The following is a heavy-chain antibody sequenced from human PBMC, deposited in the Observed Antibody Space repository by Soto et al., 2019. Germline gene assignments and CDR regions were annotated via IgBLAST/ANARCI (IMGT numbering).Heavy chain of an antibody. CDR3: ARVWYYYYYGMDV. V-gene: IGHV1-69*13. J-gene: IGHJ6*02. CDR2: IIPIFGTA. Sequence: VASVKVSCKASGGTFSSYAISWVRQAPGQGLEWMGGIIPIFGTANYAQKFQGRVTITADESTSTAYMELSSLRSEDTAVYYCARVWYYYYYGMDVWGQGTTVTVSS. CDR1: GGTFSSYA. D-gene: IGHD2-21*01.